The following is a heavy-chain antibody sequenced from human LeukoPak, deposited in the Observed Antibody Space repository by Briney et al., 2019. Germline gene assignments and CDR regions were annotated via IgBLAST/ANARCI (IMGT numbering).Heavy chain of an antibody. D-gene: IGHD6-19*01. CDR1: GFTVSSNY. CDR2: IYSGGST. CDR3: ARGIAVAGTNYFDY. V-gene: IGHV3-53*01. J-gene: IGHJ4*02. Sequence: GGSLRLSCAASGFTVSSNYMSWVRQAPGKGLEWVSVIYSGGSTYYADSVKGRFTISRDNSKNTLYLQMNSLRAEDTAVYYCARGIAVAGTNYFDYWGQGTLSPSPQ.